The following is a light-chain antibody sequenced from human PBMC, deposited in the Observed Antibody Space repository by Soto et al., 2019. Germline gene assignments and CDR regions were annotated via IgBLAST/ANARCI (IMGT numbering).Light chain of an antibody. CDR2: AAS. CDR3: QQYYSYPLT. CDR1: QGISSY. V-gene: IGKV1-8*01. J-gene: IGKJ4*01. Sequence: AIRMTQSPSSFSASTGDRVTITCRASQGISSYLAWYQQKPGKAPKLLIYAASTLQSGVPSRFSGSGSGTDFTLTICCLQSEDFATYYCQQYYSYPLTVGGGTKVDIK.